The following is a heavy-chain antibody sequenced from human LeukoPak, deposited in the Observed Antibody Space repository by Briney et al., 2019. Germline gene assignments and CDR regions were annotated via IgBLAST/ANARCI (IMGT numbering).Heavy chain of an antibody. D-gene: IGHD6-13*01. V-gene: IGHV3-7*01. J-gene: IGHJ5*02. CDR1: GFSFTTYW. Sequence: PGGSLRLSCAASGFSFTTYWMSWVRQAPGKGLEWVANINQDGTEKYYVDSVKGRFTISRDNAKNSLYLQMNSLRAEDTAVYYCARGGIAAAGDTWGQGTLVTVSS. CDR3: ARGGIAAAGDT. CDR2: INQDGTEK.